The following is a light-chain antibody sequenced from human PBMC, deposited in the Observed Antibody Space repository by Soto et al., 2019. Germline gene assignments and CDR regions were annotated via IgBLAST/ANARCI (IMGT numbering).Light chain of an antibody. CDR3: QQYNTYWT. Sequence: DIQMTQSPSTLSASIGYRVTITCRASQSISSWLAWYQQKPGKVPKLLIYDASSLESGVPSRFSGSGSGTEFTLTISSLQPDDFATYYCQQYNTYWTFGQGTKV. V-gene: IGKV1-5*01. CDR2: DAS. J-gene: IGKJ1*01. CDR1: QSISSW.